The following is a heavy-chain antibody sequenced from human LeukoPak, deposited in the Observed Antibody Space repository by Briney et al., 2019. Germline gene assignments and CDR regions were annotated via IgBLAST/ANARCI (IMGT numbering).Heavy chain of an antibody. CDR3: AIESDGGNSDY. D-gene: IGHD2/OR15-2a*01. Sequence: GGSLRLSCAASGFTFSTYTMNWVRQAPGKGLEWVSSISSSSTYTYYADSVKGRFTISRDNAKNSLYLQMNSLKAEDTAVYYCAIESDGGNSDYWGQGTLVTVSS. CDR1: GFTFSTYT. V-gene: IGHV3-21*01. J-gene: IGHJ4*02. CDR2: ISSSSTYT.